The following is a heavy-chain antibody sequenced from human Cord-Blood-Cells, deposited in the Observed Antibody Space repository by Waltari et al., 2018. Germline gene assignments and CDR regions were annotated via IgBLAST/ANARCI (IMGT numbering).Heavy chain of an antibody. CDR3: ARVHDYSFAFDI. Sequence: QVQLVQSGAEVKKPGASVKVSCKASGYTFTSYDINWVRQATGQGLEWMGWRNPNSGNTGYAQKCQGRVTITRNTSISTAYMELSSLRSEDTAVYYCARVHDYSFAFDIWGQGTMVTVSS. CDR2: RNPNSGNT. V-gene: IGHV1-8*03. D-gene: IGHD4-4*01. J-gene: IGHJ3*02. CDR1: GYTFTSYD.